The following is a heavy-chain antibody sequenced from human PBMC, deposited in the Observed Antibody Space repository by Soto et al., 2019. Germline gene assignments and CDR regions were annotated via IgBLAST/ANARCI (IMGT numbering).Heavy chain of an antibody. CDR1: GGTFSSYT. V-gene: IGHV1-69*02. Sequence: VKVSCRASGGTFSSYTISWVRQATGQGLEWMGRIIPILGIANYAQKFQGRVTITADKSTSTAYMELSSLRSEDTAVYYCARVGYSSSWYPYDLWGRGTLVTVS. CDR3: ARVGYSSSWYPYDL. CDR2: IIPILGIA. D-gene: IGHD6-13*01. J-gene: IGHJ2*01.